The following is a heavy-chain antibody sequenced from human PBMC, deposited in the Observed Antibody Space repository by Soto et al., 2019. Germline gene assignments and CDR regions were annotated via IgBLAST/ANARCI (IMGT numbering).Heavy chain of an antibody. J-gene: IGHJ6*02. V-gene: IGHV1-69*01. CDR1: GGTFSSYA. Sequence: QVQLVQSGAEVKKPGSSVKVYCKASGGTFSSYAISWVRQAPGQGLEWMGGIIPIFGTANYAQKFQGRVTITADESTSTAYMELSSLRSEDTAVYYCAEVVVTAWGHYYGMDVWGQGTTVTVSS. CDR2: IIPIFGTA. CDR3: AEVVVTAWGHYYGMDV. D-gene: IGHD2-21*02.